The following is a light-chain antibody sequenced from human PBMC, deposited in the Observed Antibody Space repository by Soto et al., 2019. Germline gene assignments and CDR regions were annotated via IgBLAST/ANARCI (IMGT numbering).Light chain of an antibody. V-gene: IGLV2-14*01. Sequence: QSALTQPASVSGSPGQSITISCTGTSSDVGGYKHVSWYQHHPGKAPKLLIYEVSNRPSGVSDRFSGSKSGYSASLTISGLQADDEADYYCNSQSSSGIPVFGTGTKLTVL. J-gene: IGLJ1*01. CDR2: EVS. CDR3: NSQSSSGIPV. CDR1: SSDVGGYKH.